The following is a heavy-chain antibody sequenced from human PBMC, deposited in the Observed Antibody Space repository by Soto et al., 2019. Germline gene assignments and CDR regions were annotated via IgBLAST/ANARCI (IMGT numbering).Heavy chain of an antibody. Sequence: SAPLTLTCNVSGSAISRYYWTWLRQPPGGGLEWIGYMHHTQSTNDNPSLRGRVHMSIDTSMNQFSLRLTSVTAADTAVYYCARVPFVGYFDWLDPWGHGTLVTVSS. CDR1: GSAISRYY. CDR3: ARVPFVGYFDWLDP. J-gene: IGHJ5*02. CDR2: MHHTQST. D-gene: IGHD3-9*01. V-gene: IGHV4-59*01.